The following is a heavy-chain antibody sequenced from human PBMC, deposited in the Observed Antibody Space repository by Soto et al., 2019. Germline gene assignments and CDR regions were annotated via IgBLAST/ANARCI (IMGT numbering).Heavy chain of an antibody. D-gene: IGHD5-12*01. V-gene: IGHV3-43*01. Sequence: EVQLVESGGVVVQPGGSLRLSCAASGFTFDDYTMHWVRQAPGKGLEWVSLISWDGGSTYYADSVKGRFTISRDNSKNSLYLQMNSLRTEDTALYYCAKDKMATIRRGTYFDYWGQGTLVTVSS. CDR1: GFTFDDYT. J-gene: IGHJ4*02. CDR3: AKDKMATIRRGTYFDY. CDR2: ISWDGGST.